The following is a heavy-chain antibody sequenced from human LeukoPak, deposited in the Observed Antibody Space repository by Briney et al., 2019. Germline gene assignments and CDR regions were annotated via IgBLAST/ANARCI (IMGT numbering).Heavy chain of an antibody. CDR2: INAGNGNT. Sequence: GASVKVSCKASGYTSTSYAMHWVRQAPGQRLEWMGWINAGNGNTKYSQKFQGRVTITRDTSASTAYMELSSLRSEDTAVYYCARDMVRGVFDYWGQGTLVTLSS. CDR3: ARDMVRGVFDY. D-gene: IGHD3-10*01. J-gene: IGHJ4*02. V-gene: IGHV1-3*01. CDR1: GYTSTSYA.